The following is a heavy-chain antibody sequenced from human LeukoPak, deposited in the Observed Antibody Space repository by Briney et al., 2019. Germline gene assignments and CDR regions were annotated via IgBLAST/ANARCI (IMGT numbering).Heavy chain of an antibody. V-gene: IGHV3-49*04. J-gene: IGHJ4*02. D-gene: IGHD6-19*01. CDR1: GFTFGDYA. CDR3: TRALSGWTGYSDF. Sequence: QPGGSLRLSCRGSGFTFGDYAVTWVRQAPGKGLQWVGFIRSEEYGGTQAYARSVKGRFTISRENSESTAYLQINSLRTEDTAVYYCTRALSGWTGYSDFWGQGTVVTVSS. CDR2: IRSEEYGGTQ.